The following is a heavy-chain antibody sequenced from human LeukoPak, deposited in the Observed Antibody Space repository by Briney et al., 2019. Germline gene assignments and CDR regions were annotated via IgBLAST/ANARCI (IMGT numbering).Heavy chain of an antibody. Sequence: GGSLRPSCAASGFTFSSYAMHWVRQAPGKGLEWVANIKQDGSERNYVDSVKGRSTISRDNAKNSLFLQMNSLRVEDTAVYYCARGGTRGYSPVDYWGQGILVTVSS. D-gene: IGHD5-18*01. J-gene: IGHJ4*02. CDR2: IKQDGSER. CDR1: GFTFSSYA. CDR3: ARGGTRGYSPVDY. V-gene: IGHV3-7*03.